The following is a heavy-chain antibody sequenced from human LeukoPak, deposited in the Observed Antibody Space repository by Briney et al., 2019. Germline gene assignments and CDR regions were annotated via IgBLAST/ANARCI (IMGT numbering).Heavy chain of an antibody. Sequence: GGSLRLSCAASGFTFSSFGMDWVRQAPGKGLEWVSYISGSSSLTYYADSVKGRFTISRGNAKNSLSLQLNRLRDEDTAVYFCAKVIRGGYGMDVWGQGTTVTVSS. D-gene: IGHD3-10*01. CDR1: GFTFSSFG. CDR2: ISGSSSLT. V-gene: IGHV3-48*02. J-gene: IGHJ6*02. CDR3: AKVIRGGYGMDV.